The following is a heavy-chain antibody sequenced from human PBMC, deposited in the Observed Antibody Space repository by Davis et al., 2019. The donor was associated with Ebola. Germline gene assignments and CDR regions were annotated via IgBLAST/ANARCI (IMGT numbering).Heavy chain of an antibody. Sequence: SETLSLTCTVSGGSISSYYWSWIRQPPGKGLEWIGYIYYSGSTNYNPSLKSRVTISVDTSKNQFSLKLGSVTAADTAVYYCARVPIEVVSRSRTNNWFDPWGQGTQVTVSS. J-gene: IGHJ5*02. D-gene: IGHD3-22*01. CDR2: IYYSGST. CDR1: GGSISSYY. V-gene: IGHV4-59*12. CDR3: ARVPIEVVSRSRTNNWFDP.